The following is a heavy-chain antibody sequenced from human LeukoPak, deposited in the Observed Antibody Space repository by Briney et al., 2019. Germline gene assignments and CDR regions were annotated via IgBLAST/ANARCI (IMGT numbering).Heavy chain of an antibody. CDR3: ARDYKQQLVLVY. Sequence: ASVKVSCKASGYTFTSYGISWVRQAPGQGLEWMGWINPNSGGTNYAQKFQGRVTMTRDTSISTAYMELSRLRSDDTAVYYCARDYKQQLVLVYWGQGTLITVSS. CDR1: GYTFTSYG. D-gene: IGHD6-13*01. J-gene: IGHJ4*02. V-gene: IGHV1-2*02. CDR2: INPNSGGT.